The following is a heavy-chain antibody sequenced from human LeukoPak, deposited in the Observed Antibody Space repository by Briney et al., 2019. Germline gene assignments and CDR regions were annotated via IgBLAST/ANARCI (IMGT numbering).Heavy chain of an antibody. D-gene: IGHD2-2*01. V-gene: IGHV3-7*03. CDR3: ARDPIVVVPAAKRTNYYYYGMDV. Sequence: PGGSLRLSCAASGFTFSSYWMSWVRQAPGKGLEWVANIKQDGSEKYYVDSVKGRFTISRDNAKNSLYLQMNSLRAEDTAVYYCARDPIVVVPAAKRTNYYYYGMDVWGQGTRSPSP. CDR2: IKQDGSEK. J-gene: IGHJ6*02. CDR1: GFTFSSYW.